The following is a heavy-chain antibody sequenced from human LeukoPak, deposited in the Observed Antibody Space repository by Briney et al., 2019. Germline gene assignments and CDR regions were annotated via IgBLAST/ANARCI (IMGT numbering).Heavy chain of an antibody. CDR3: ARERPSDGMDV. Sequence: GGSLRLSCAASGFTFSSYDMHWVRQATGKGLEWVSAIGTAGDTYYPGSVKGRFTISRENAKNSLYLQMNSLRAGDTAVYYCARERPSDGMDVWGQGTTVTVSS. CDR1: GFTFSSYD. CDR2: IGTAGDT. V-gene: IGHV3-13*01. J-gene: IGHJ6*02.